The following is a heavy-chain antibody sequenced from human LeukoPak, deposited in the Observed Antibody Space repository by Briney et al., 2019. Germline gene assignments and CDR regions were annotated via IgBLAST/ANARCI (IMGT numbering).Heavy chain of an antibody. D-gene: IGHD2-21*02. V-gene: IGHV3-9*01. J-gene: IGHJ3*02. Sequence: GRSLRLSCAASGVKFDDYNMYWVWQIPGKGLERVSGITWNSGDVGYADSVKGRFTISRDNAKNFLYLQMNSLTTEDTALYFCVKAVCGGDCYWVHDAFDIWGQGTMVTVSS. CDR2: ITWNSGDV. CDR3: VKAVCGGDCYWVHDAFDI. CDR1: GVKFDDYN.